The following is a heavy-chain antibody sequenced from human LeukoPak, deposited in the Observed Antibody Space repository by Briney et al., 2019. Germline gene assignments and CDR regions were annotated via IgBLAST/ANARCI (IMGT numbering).Heavy chain of an antibody. Sequence: GGSLRLSCAASGFTVSSNYLTWVRQAPGKGLEWVSVIYSGGGTYYTDSVKGRVTISRDNSKNTLYLQMNTLRAEDTAVYFCARGGRYLTYWGQGTLVTVSS. CDR1: GFTVSSNY. D-gene: IGHD1-1*01. CDR2: IYSGGGT. CDR3: ARGGRYLTY. J-gene: IGHJ4*02. V-gene: IGHV3-66*01.